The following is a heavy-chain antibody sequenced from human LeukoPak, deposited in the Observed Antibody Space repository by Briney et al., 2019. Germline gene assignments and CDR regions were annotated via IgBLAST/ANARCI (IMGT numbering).Heavy chain of an antibody. Sequence: PGGSLRLSCAASGFTFSGYSMNWVRQAPGKGLEWVSSISSSSSYIYYADSVKGRFTISRDNAKNSLYLQMNSLRAEDTAVYYCARGLSAHSSGWPPEDYWGQGTLVTVSS. D-gene: IGHD6-19*01. CDR3: ARGLSAHSSGWPPEDY. CDR1: GFTFSGYS. CDR2: ISSSSSYI. J-gene: IGHJ4*02. V-gene: IGHV3-21*01.